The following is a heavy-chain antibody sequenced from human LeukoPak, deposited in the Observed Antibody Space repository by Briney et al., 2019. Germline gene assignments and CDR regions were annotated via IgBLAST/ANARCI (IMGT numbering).Heavy chain of an antibody. CDR2: INLRGST. Sequence: PSETLSLTCAVYGGSFNDYYWNWIRQPPGKGLEWIGEINLRGSTTYNPSLKSRVTISLDESKNQFSLKLSSVTAADTAVYYCVRPDDNSFDFWGQGTMVTVSS. J-gene: IGHJ3*01. V-gene: IGHV4-34*01. CDR1: GGSFNDYY. D-gene: IGHD3-9*01. CDR3: VRPDDNSFDF.